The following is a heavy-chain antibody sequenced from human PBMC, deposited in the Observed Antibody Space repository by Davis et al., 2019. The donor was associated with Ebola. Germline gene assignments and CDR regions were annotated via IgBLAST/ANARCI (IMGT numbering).Heavy chain of an antibody. J-gene: IGHJ4*02. CDR2: VHHSGIT. CDR3: ARAPVHRGNYFDH. CDR1: GFIFRNYA. Sequence: ESLKISCAASGFIFRNYAMHWVRQTPGKGLEWIGEVHHSGITNYNPSLKSRLSISLDKSKNQFSLNLISVIAADTAFYYCARAPVHRGNYFDHGGLGALVSVSS. V-gene: IGHV4/OR15-8*01. D-gene: IGHD3-10*02.